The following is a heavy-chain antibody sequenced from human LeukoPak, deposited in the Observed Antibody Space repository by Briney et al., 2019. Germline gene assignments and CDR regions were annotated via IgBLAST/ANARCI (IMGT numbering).Heavy chain of an antibody. Sequence: SQTLSLTCAISGDSVSSNDAAWNWIRQSPSRGLEWLGRTYYWSKWSYDYAVSMKSRITINPDTSKNQFSLQLNSVTPEDTAVYYCARENTMVRGVINPLDYWGQGTLVTVSS. CDR2: TYYWSKWSY. D-gene: IGHD3-10*01. CDR1: GDSVSSNDAA. V-gene: IGHV6-1*01. CDR3: ARENTMVRGVINPLDY. J-gene: IGHJ4*02.